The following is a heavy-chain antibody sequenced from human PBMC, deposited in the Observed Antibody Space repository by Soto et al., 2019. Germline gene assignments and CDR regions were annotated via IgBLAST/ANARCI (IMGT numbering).Heavy chain of an antibody. CDR1: EDTLSSYA. V-gene: IGHV1-69*06. Sequence: RASVKVSCKASEDTLSSYAISWVRQAPGQGLEWMGGIIPFSGTANYAQKFQGRVTITADKSTSTAYMELSSLRSEDTAVYYCVREGYYDSSGYYPGWFDPWGQGTLVTVSS. D-gene: IGHD3-22*01. CDR3: VREGYYDSSGYYPGWFDP. J-gene: IGHJ5*02. CDR2: IIPFSGTA.